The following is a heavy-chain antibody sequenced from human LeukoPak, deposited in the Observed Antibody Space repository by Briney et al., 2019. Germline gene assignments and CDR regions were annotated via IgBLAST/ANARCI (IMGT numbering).Heavy chain of an antibody. CDR2: IYHSGST. CDR1: GGSISSGGYS. Sequence: SQTLSLTCAVSGGSISSGGYSWSWIRQPPGKGLEWIGYIYHSGSTYCNPSLKSRVTISVDRSKNQFSLKLSSVTAADTAVYYCVRVPPGDYWGQGTLVTVSS. J-gene: IGHJ4*02. CDR3: VRVPPGDY. V-gene: IGHV4-30-2*01.